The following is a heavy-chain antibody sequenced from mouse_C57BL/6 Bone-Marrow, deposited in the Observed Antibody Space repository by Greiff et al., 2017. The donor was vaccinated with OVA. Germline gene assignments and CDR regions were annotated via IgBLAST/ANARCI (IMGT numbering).Heavy chain of an antibody. D-gene: IGHD2-2*01. J-gene: IGHJ4*01. Sequence: VQLQQSGPELVKPGASVKISCKASGYTFTDYYMNWVKQSHGKSLEWIGDINPKNGGTSYNQKFKGKATLTVDKSSSTAYMELRSLTSDDSAVYYCARWLWLRDYAMDYWGQGTSVTVSS. V-gene: IGHV1-26*01. CDR2: INPKNGGT. CDR1: GYTFTDYY. CDR3: ARWLWLRDYAMDY.